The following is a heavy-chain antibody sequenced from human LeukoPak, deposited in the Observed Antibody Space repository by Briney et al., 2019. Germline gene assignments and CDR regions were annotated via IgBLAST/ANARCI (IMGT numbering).Heavy chain of an antibody. J-gene: IGHJ4*02. CDR3: ARLITAFQAFDS. V-gene: IGHV4-39*01. Sequence: PGGSLRLSCAASGFTFSSYEMNWVRQAPGKGLEWIGSIYYSGSTYYNPSLNSRVTISVDTSKNQFSLNLSSVTAADTAVYYCARLITAFQAFDSWGQGTLVTVSS. CDR1: GFTFSSYE. D-gene: IGHD3-16*01. CDR2: IYYSGST.